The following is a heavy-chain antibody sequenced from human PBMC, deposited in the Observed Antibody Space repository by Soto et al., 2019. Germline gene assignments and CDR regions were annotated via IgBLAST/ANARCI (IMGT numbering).Heavy chain of an antibody. CDR2: FIPIFRTL. V-gene: IGHV1-69*01. CDR3: VRDRRIYYSDPHDEFVASDYDV. D-gene: IGHD3-22*01. Sequence: QVQLMQSEAEVKKPGSSVRVSCTASGGIFGSHGFSWVRQAPGQRLEWVGGFIPIFRTLTYTEKFQARVRIAADESTNIVYLELSSLTSEDTAVYYCVRDRRIYYSDPHDEFVASDYDVWGQGTMVSVSS. J-gene: IGHJ3*01. CDR1: GGIFGSHG.